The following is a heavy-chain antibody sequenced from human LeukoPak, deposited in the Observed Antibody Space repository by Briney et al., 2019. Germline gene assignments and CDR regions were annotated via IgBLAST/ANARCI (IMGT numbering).Heavy chain of an antibody. V-gene: IGHV1-69*13. J-gene: IGHJ4*02. D-gene: IGHD3-3*01. CDR2: IIPIFGTA. CDR3: ARGEQFLEWLFGY. CDR1: GGTFSSYA. Sequence: SVKVSCKASGGTFSSYAISWVRQAPGQGLEWMGGIIPIFGTANYAQKFQGRVAITADESTSTAYMELSSLRSEDTAVYYCARGEQFLEWLFGYWGPRTLVTVSS.